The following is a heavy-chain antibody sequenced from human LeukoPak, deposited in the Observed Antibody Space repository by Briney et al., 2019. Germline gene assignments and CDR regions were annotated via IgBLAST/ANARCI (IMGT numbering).Heavy chain of an antibody. CDR3: ARAYGSGLAFDI. CDR1: GYIFTNYY. CDR2: INLSAGST. Sequence: ASVKVSCKASGYIFTNYYMHWVRQAPGQGLEWMGIINLSAGSTSYAQKFQSRLTLTSDTSTSTLYMELSSLIPDDTAAYYCARAYGSGLAFDIWGQGTMVTVSS. V-gene: IGHV1-46*01. D-gene: IGHD3-10*01. J-gene: IGHJ3*02.